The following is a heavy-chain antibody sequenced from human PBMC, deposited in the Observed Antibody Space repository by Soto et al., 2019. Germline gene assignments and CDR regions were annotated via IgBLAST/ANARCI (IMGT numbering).Heavy chain of an antibody. V-gene: IGHV5-51*01. CDR2: IYPGDSDT. CDR1: GYSFTSYW. Sequence: GESLKISCKGSGYSFTSYWIGWVRQMPGKGLEWMGIIYPGDSDTRYSPSFQGQVTISADKSISTAYLQWSSLKASDTAMYYCARFIGYCSSTSCYSHYSYGMDVWGQGTTVTVSS. D-gene: IGHD2-2*01. J-gene: IGHJ6*02. CDR3: ARFIGYCSSTSCYSHYSYGMDV.